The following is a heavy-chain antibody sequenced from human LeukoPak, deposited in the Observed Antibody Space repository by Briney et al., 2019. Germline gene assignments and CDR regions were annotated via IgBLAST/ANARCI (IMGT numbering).Heavy chain of an antibody. CDR2: INHSGST. CDR3: RIVVVVAATISGPDDY. Sequence: SETLSLTCAVYGGSFSGYYWSWIRQPPGKGLELIGEINHSGSTNYNPSLKSRVTISVDTSKNQFSLKLSSVTAADTAVYYCRIVVVVAATISGPDDYWGQGTLVTVSS. V-gene: IGHV4-34*01. J-gene: IGHJ4*02. CDR1: GGSFSGYY. D-gene: IGHD2-15*01.